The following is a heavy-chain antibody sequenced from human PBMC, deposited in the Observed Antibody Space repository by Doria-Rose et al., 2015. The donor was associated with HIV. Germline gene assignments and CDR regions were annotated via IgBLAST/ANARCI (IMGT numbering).Heavy chain of an antibody. CDR1: GYTFSAYA. D-gene: IGHD6-13*01. J-gene: IGHJ4*02. CDR3: ARIHSLSSSSLGH. V-gene: IGHV1-3*01. CDR2: LNVGNGDT. Sequence: VQSGPEVKKPGASVTVSCKTSGYTFSAYAIHWVRQAPGQRLEWMGWLNVGNGDTRYSRKFQDRVTITSDTSANTGYMALSSLRSEDTAVYYCARIHSLSSSSLGHWGQGTLVTVSS.